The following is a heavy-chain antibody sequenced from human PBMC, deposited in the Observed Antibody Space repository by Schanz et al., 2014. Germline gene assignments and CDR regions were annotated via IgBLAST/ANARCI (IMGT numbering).Heavy chain of an antibody. CDR1: GGSISTSNHY. CDR3: ARQNLGYCSSTDCKNWFDP. Sequence: QLQLQESGPGLVKPLETLSLTCTVSGGSISTSNHYWGWIRQPPGKGLEWIGSIYYSGNTYYNPPPRGRSTIPEDTSKNQFSLKLSSVTAADTAVYYCARQNLGYCSSTDCKNWFDPWGQGTLVTVSS. J-gene: IGHJ5*02. D-gene: IGHD2-2*01. V-gene: IGHV4-39*01. CDR2: IYYSGNT.